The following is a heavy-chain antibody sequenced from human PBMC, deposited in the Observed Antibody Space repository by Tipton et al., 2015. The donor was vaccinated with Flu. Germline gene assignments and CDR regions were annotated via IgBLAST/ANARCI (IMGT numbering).Heavy chain of an antibody. CDR2: ISAYNGNT. CDR1: GYTFTSYG. V-gene: IGHV1-18*01. Sequence: QLVQSGAEVKKPGASVKVSCKASGYTFTSYGISWERQAPGQGLEWMGWISAYNGNTNYAQKLQGRVTMTTDTSTSTAYMELRSFGYDATAVDDGACEVGCGGGFAAVGFASWGQAPLVTFSS. CDR3: ACEVGCGGGFAAVGFAS. J-gene: IGHJ4*02. D-gene: IGHD3-16*01.